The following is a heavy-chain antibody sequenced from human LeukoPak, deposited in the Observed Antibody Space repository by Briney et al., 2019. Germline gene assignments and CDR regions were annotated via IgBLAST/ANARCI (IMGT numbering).Heavy chain of an antibody. J-gene: IGHJ5*02. Sequence: PGGSLRLSCAASGFTFSSYAMSWVRQAPGKGLEWVSAISGSGGSTYYADSVKGRFTISRDNSKNTLYLQMNSLRAEDTAVYYCAKYRGDRMTTVPKNWFDPWGQGTLVTVSS. CDR1: GFTFSSYA. CDR3: AKYRGDRMTTVPKNWFDP. V-gene: IGHV3-23*01. CDR2: ISGSGGST. D-gene: IGHD4-17*01.